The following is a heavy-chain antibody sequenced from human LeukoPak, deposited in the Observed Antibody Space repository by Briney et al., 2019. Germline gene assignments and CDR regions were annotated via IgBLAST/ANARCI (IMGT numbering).Heavy chain of an antibody. CDR1: GFTFNNYR. D-gene: IGHD2-15*01. CDR2: IKQDGSEK. Sequence: PGGSLTLSCAASGFTFNNYRMSWVRQAPGKGLEWVANIKQDGSEKYYVDSVKGRFTISRDNAENSLYLQLNSLRAADTAVYYCARDYCSGVTCYSGYWGQGTLVTVSS. J-gene: IGHJ4*02. CDR3: ARDYCSGVTCYSGY. V-gene: IGHV3-7*05.